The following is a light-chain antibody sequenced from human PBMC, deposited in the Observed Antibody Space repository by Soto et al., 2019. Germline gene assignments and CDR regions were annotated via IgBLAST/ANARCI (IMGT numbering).Light chain of an antibody. V-gene: IGKV3-11*01. CDR1: QSVSSY. CDR2: DAS. CDR3: QQRRNSPT. J-gene: IGKJ1*01. Sequence: EIVLTQSPATLSLSPGERATLPCRASQSVSSYLAWYQQKPGQAPRLLIYDASNRATGIPARFSGSGSGTDFTLTISSLEPEDFAVYYCQQRRNSPTSGHGSKV.